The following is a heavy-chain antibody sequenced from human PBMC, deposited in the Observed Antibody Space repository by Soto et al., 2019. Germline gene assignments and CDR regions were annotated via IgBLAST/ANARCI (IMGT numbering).Heavy chain of an antibody. CDR3: AREAAYSCYYAFDI. J-gene: IGHJ3*02. CDR1: GGTFSSYT. CDR2: IIPILGIA. Sequence: ASVKVSCKASGGTFSSYTISWVRQAPGQGLEWMGRIIPILGIANYAQKFQGRVTITADKSTSTAYMELSSLRSEDTAVYYCAREAAYSCYYAFDIWGQGTMVTVSS. D-gene: IGHD3-22*01. V-gene: IGHV1-69*04.